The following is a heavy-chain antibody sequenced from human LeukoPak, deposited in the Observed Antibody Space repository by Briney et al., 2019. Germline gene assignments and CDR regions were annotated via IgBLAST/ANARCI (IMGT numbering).Heavy chain of an antibody. Sequence: GGSLRLSCAASGLTLSIYWMHWVRQAPGKGLEWVSYISSSGSTISYADSVKGRFTISRDNAKNSLFLQMNSLRAEDTAVYHCARGTPHGWELVVWGQGTLVTVSS. V-gene: IGHV3-48*03. CDR2: ISSSGSTI. CDR3: ARGTPHGWELVV. D-gene: IGHD1-26*01. CDR1: GLTLSIYW. J-gene: IGHJ4*02.